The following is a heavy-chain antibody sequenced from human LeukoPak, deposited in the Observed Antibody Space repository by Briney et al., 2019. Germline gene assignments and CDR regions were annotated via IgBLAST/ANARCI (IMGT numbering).Heavy chain of an antibody. CDR2: IRGTGTTT. D-gene: IGHD6-19*01. Sequence: GGSLRLSCAASGFTFSDHAMSWVRQAPGKGLEWVSAIRGTGTTTFYAASVKGRFTISRGNSKNTADLQMNSLRAEDTAVYYCAKVSWLGTLPSYHFDSWGQGTQVTVSS. CDR3: AKVSWLGTLPSYHFDS. CDR1: GFTFSDHA. J-gene: IGHJ4*02. V-gene: IGHV3-23*01.